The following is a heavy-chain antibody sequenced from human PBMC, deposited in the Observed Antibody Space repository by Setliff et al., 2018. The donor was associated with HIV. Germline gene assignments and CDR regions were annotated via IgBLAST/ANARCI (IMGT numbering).Heavy chain of an antibody. CDR3: AHIGAVPVVMSS. CDR1: GLKFSDAW. Sequence: GGSLRLSCAVSGLKFSDAWMSWVRQAPGRGLEWLGRMKNWGSGGTSDYAAPVSGRYTISRDDSKNTLYLQMDSLKIEDTAVYYCAHIGAVPVVMSSWGQGTLVTVSS. J-gene: IGHJ4*02. D-gene: IGHD2-2*01. CDR2: MKNWGSGGTS. V-gene: IGHV3-15*01.